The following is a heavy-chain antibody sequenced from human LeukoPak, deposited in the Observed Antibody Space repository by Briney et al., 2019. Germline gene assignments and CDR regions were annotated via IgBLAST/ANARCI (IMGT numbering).Heavy chain of an antibody. D-gene: IGHD3-10*01. Sequence: PSETLSLTCTVSGGSISSSSSYWGWIRQPPGKGLEWIGNIYYSGSTYYNPSLKSRVTISVATSKNQFSLKLSSVTAADTAVYYCARHGSVSYNYWGQGTLVTVSS. CDR2: IYYSGST. CDR1: GGSISSSSSY. V-gene: IGHV4-39*01. J-gene: IGHJ4*02. CDR3: ARHGSVSYNY.